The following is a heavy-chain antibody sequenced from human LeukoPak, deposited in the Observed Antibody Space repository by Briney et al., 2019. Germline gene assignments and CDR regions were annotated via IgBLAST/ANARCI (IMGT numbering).Heavy chain of an antibody. J-gene: IGHJ4*02. D-gene: IGHD5-12*01. Sequence: GGSLRLSCAASGFTFSSHEMNWVRQAPGKGLEWVSHISSSGSTIYYADSVKGRFTTSRDNAKNSLYLQMNSLRAEDTAVYYCARGYSGYDCIDYWGQGTLVTVSS. V-gene: IGHV3-48*03. CDR3: ARGYSGYDCIDY. CDR2: ISSSGSTI. CDR1: GFTFSSHE.